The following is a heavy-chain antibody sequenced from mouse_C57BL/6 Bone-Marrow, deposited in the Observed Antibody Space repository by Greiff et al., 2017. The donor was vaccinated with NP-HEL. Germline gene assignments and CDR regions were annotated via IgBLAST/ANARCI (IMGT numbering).Heavy chain of an antibody. J-gene: IGHJ4*01. V-gene: IGHV5-16*01. CDR3: ARGLNAMDY. CDR1: GFTFSDYY. CDR2: INYDGSST. Sequence: EVKLVESEGGLVQPGSSMKLSCTASGFTFSDYYMAWVRQVPEKGLEWVANINYDGSSTYYLDSLKSRFIISRDNAKNILYLQMSSLKSEDTATYYCARGLNAMDYWGQGTSVSVSS.